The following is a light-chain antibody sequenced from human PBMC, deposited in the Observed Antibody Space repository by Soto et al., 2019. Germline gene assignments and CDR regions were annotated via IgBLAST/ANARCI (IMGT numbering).Light chain of an antibody. CDR3: QQASSFPWT. V-gene: IGKV1-12*01. J-gene: IGKJ1*01. Sequence: DIQMTQSPSSVSASVGDRVTITCRASQGISTWVAWYQQKPGKAPKLLIYTAARLQSGVPSRFSGSGSGTNFTLTISSLQPEDFATFYCQQASSFPWTFGQGTTVENK. CDR2: TAA. CDR1: QGISTW.